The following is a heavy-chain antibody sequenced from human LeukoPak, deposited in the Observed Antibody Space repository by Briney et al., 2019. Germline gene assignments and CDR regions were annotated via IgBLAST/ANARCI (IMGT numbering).Heavy chain of an antibody. D-gene: IGHD3-3*02. CDR2: MNHGRST. Sequence: PSETLSLTCAVSGGSFSGYYWSWIRQAPGKGLEWIGEMNHGRSTNYNPSLKSRVTMSVDTSNNQFSLKLSSVTAADTAIYYCARGQFWSGYSIWGQGTLVTVSS. V-gene: IGHV4-34*01. J-gene: IGHJ4*02. CDR1: GGSFSGYY. CDR3: ARGQFWSGYSI.